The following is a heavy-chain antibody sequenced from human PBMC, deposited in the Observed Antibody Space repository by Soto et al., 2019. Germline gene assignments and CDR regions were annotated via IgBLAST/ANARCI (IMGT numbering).Heavy chain of an antibody. D-gene: IGHD1-1*01. V-gene: IGHV3-23*01. J-gene: IGHJ4*02. CDR2: IRGSGVST. CDR3: AKDLWNQYYFDY. Sequence: GGSVRRSCAASGCTCGGHSMSWARQAPGRGLEWVSAIRGSGVSTYYADSVKGRFTISRDNSKYTLYLQMNSLRAADTAIYYCAKDLWNQYYFDYWGPGALVTVSS. CDR1: GCTCGGHS.